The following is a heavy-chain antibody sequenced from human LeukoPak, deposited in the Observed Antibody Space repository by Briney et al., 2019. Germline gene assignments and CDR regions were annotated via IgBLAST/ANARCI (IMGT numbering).Heavy chain of an antibody. CDR1: GYSFTSYW. D-gene: IGHD6-19*01. CDR2: IFPDDSDT. J-gene: IGHJ5*01. V-gene: IGHV5-51*01. Sequence: HGESLKISCKGSGYSFTSYWIAWVRQMPGRGLEWMGIIFPDDSDTRYSPSFQGLITISADKSINTAYLQWSSLKASDTAMYYCARHSDITVADSWGQGTLVTVSP. CDR3: ARHSDITVADS.